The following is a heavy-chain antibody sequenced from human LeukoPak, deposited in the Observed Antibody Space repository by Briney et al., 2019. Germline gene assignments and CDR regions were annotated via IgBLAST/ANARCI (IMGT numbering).Heavy chain of an antibody. Sequence: GGSLRLSCVASGFTFSDYYMSWIRQAPGKGLEWVSYIPNTSTYTSYADSVKGRFTISRDNAKNSLYLQMNSLRAEDTAVYYCAKDYGDYVGGFDPWGQGTLVTVSS. D-gene: IGHD4-17*01. CDR3: AKDYGDYVGGFDP. CDR2: IPNTSTYT. V-gene: IGHV3-11*05. J-gene: IGHJ5*02. CDR1: GFTFSDYY.